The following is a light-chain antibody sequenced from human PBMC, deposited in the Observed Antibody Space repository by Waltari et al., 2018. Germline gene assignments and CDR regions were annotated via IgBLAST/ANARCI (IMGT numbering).Light chain of an antibody. V-gene: IGLV3-21*02. CDR3: HVWDSSSDHLVI. CDR2: EDS. J-gene: IGLJ2*01. Sequence: SYVPTPPPSVSVAPGQTARITCGGNNIERKTVHWYQQRPGQAPVVVVYEDSDRPSRIPERFSGSNSGNTATLTISRVEVGDEADYYCHVWDSSSDHLVIFGGGTRLTVL. CDR1: NIERKT.